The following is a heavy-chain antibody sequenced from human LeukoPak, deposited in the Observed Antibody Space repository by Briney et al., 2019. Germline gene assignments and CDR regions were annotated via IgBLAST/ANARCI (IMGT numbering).Heavy chain of an antibody. CDR2: ISYDGSNK. V-gene: IGHV3-30*04. J-gene: IGHJ6*04. Sequence: GRSLRLSCAASGFTFSSYAIHWVRQAPGKGLEWVAVISYDGSNKYYADSVKGRFTISRDNSKNTLYLQMNSLRAEDTAVYYCARSYYDLLTGFVDVWGKGTTVTVSS. CDR3: ARSYYDLLTGFVDV. CDR1: GFTFSSYA. D-gene: IGHD3-9*01.